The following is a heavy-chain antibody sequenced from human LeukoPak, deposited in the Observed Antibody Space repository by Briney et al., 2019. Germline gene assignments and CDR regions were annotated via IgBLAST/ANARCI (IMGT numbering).Heavy chain of an antibody. J-gene: IGHJ4*02. CDR2: ISGSGGST. V-gene: IGHV3-23*01. CDR1: GFTFSSYA. D-gene: IGHD2-2*01. Sequence: GGSLRLSCAASGFTFSSYAMSWVRQAPGKGLEWVSAISGSGGSTYYADSVKGRFTISRDNSKNTLYLQMNSLRAEDTAVYYCATKGYCSSTSCYAPAPFDYWGRGTLVTVSS. CDR3: ATKGYCSSTSCYAPAPFDY.